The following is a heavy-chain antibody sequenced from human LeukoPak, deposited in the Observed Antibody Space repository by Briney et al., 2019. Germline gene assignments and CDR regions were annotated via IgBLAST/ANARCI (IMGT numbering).Heavy chain of an antibody. Sequence: GGSLRLSCAASGFTFSSYGMHWVRQAPGKGLEWVAVIWYDGSNKYYADSVKGRFTISRDNSKNTLYLQMNSLRAEDTAVYYCQILRRDGGFDYWGQGTLVTVSS. CDR1: GFTFSSYG. V-gene: IGHV3-33*01. CDR2: IWYDGSNK. D-gene: IGHD4-23*01. J-gene: IGHJ4*02. CDR3: QILRRDGGFDY.